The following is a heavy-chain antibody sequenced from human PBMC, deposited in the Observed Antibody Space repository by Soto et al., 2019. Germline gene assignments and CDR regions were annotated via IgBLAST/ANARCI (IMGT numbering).Heavy chain of an antibody. D-gene: IGHD2-2*01. Sequence: PSEALSLTCAVSGGSISSDGYSWSWIRQPPGKGLEWIGYIYHSGSTYYNPSLKSRVTISVDRSKNQFSLKLSSVTDADTAVYYCARVPDRWGQGTLVTVSS. CDR1: GGSISSDGYS. V-gene: IGHV4-30-2*01. J-gene: IGHJ5*02. CDR3: ARVPDR. CDR2: IYHSGST.